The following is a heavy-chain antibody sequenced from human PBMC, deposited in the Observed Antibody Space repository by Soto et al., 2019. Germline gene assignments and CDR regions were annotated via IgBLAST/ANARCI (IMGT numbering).Heavy chain of an antibody. CDR2: MYYSGSA. J-gene: IGHJ5*02. V-gene: IGHV4-39*01. D-gene: IGHD6-6*01. CDR3: ASRLPTLSLS. CDR1: GGSISNNIYL. Sequence: SETLSLTCTVSGGSISNNIYLWGWIRQPPGKGLEWIATMYYSGSASYNPSLRSRVTISVDTSKNQFSLKLTSVTAADTAMYYCASRLPTLSLSWGQGALVTVSS.